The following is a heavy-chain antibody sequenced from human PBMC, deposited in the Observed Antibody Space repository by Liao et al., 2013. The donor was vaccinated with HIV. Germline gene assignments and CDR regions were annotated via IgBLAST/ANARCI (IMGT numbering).Heavy chain of an antibody. D-gene: IGHD3-3*01. CDR1: GGSFSGYY. V-gene: IGHV4-34*01. CDR2: VYYSGST. CDR3: ARGTIFGPDY. J-gene: IGHJ4*02. Sequence: QVQLQQWGAGLLKPSETLSLTCAVYGGSFSGYYWSWIRQPPGKGLEWIGLVYYSGSTNYNPSLKSRVTMSVDTSKNQFSLKLSSVTAADTAVYYCARGTIFGPDYWGQGTLVTVSS.